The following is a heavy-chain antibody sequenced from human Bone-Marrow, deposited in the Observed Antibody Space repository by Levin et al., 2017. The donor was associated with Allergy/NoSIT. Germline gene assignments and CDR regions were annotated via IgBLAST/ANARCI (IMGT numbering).Heavy chain of an antibody. CDR3: AKEVGEYTYGPLDY. Sequence: PGGSLRLSCAASGFTFDNYAISWVRQAPGKGLEWVSAISGSGRSTYYADSVKGRFTISRDNSRDTLYLQLHSLGVEDTAGYYCAKEVGEYTYGPLDYWGQGTLVTVSS. V-gene: IGHV3-23*01. J-gene: IGHJ4*02. D-gene: IGHD5-18*01. CDR2: ISGSGRST. CDR1: GFTFDNYA.